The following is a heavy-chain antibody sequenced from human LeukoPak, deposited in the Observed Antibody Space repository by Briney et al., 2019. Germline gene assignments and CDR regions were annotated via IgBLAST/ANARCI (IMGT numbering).Heavy chain of an antibody. J-gene: IGHJ4*02. V-gene: IGHV3-48*03. CDR1: GFTFSSYE. CDR2: ISSSGSTI. Sequence: PGGSLRLSCAASGFTFSSYEMNWVRQAPGKGLEWVSYISSSGSTIYYADSVKGRFTISRDNAKNSLYLQMNSLRAEDTAVYYCAREKLTLTYGSGSPLDYWGQGTLVTVSS. CDR3: AREKLTLTYGSGSPLDY. D-gene: IGHD3-10*01.